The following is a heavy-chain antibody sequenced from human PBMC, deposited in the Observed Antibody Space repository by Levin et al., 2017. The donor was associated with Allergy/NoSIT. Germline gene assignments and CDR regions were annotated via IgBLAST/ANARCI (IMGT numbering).Heavy chain of an antibody. D-gene: IGHD3-10*01. CDR3: VKAMVRGREAFDI. Sequence: GGSLRLSCSASGFTFSSYAMHWVRQAPGKGLEYVSAISSNGGSTYYADSVKGRFTISRDNSKNTLYLQMSSLRAEDTAVYYCVKAMVRGREAFDIWGQGTMVTVSS. CDR1: GFTFSSYA. V-gene: IGHV3-64D*06. J-gene: IGHJ3*02. CDR2: ISSNGGST.